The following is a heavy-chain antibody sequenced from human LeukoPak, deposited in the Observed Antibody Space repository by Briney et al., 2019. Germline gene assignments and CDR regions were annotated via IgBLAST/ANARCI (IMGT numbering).Heavy chain of an antibody. D-gene: IGHD6-19*01. V-gene: IGHV3-23*01. J-gene: IGHJ6*03. CDR2: ISGSRSYT. CDR1: GFTFSSYA. CDR3: AREAVAGTFHYYYMDV. Sequence: GGSLRLFCAASGFTFSSYAMSWVRQAPGKGLEWVSAISGSRSYTYYADSVKGRFTISRDNSKNTLYLQMNSLRAEDTAVYYCAREAVAGTFHYYYMDVWGKGTTVTVSS.